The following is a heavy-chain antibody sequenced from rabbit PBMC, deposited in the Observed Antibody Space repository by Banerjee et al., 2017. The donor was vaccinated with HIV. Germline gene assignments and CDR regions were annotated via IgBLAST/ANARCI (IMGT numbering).Heavy chain of an antibody. V-gene: IGHV1S40*01. CDR2: INAGSAWI. Sequence: QSLEESGGDLVKPGASLTLTCTASGFTLSNYWMYWVRQAPGKGLEWIGSINAGSAWIHYASWAKGRFTISKISSTTVTLQMTSLTAADTATYFCARDLDGVIGWNFGWWGPGTLVTVS. D-gene: IGHD4-1*01. J-gene: IGHJ4*01. CDR3: ARDLDGVIGWNFGW. CDR1: GFTLSNYW.